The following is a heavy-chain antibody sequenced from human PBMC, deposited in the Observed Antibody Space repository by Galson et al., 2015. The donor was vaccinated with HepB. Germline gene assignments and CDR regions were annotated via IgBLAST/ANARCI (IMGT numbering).Heavy chain of an antibody. CDR2: TSNSGRPT. CDR3: ARDLLAVAGFDY. V-gene: IGHV3-48*04. J-gene: IGHJ4*02. Sequence: SLRLSCAASGFTFSTYSMNWVRQAPGKGLEWVSYTSNSGRPTYYADSVKGRFTISRDTAKNSLYLQMNSLRAEDTAVYYCARDLLAVAGFDYWGQGTLATVSS. D-gene: IGHD6-19*01. CDR1: GFTFSTYS.